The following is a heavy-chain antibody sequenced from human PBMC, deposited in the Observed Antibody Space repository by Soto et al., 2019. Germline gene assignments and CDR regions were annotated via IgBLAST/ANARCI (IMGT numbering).Heavy chain of an antibody. CDR3: ASPRGYSYEFDY. D-gene: IGHD5-18*01. J-gene: IGHJ4*02. CDR1: GFTFSSYA. V-gene: IGHV3-30-3*01. Sequence: PGGSLRLSCAASGFTFSSYAMHWVRQAPGKGLEWVAVISYDGSNKYYADSVKGRFTISRDNSKSTLYLQMNSLRAEDTAVYYCASPRGYSYEFDYWGQGTLVTVSS. CDR2: ISYDGSNK.